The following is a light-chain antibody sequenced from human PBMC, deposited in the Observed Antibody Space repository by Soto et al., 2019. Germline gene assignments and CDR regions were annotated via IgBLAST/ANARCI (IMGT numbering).Light chain of an antibody. CDR3: ATWDVSLNGRV. CDR1: SSNIGSKT. CDR2: NDN. J-gene: IGLJ3*02. V-gene: IGLV1-44*01. Sequence: QSVLTQPPSTSGTPGQRVTISCSGSSSNIGSKTLNWFRQVPGTAPKLLIYNDNQRPSGVPDRFSGSKSGTSASLAISGLQFEDEGDYHCATWDVSLNGRVFGGGTKLTVL.